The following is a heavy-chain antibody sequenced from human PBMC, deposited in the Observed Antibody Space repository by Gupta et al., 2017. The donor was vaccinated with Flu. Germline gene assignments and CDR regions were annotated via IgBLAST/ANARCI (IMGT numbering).Heavy chain of an antibody. J-gene: IGHJ6*03. Sequence: NWVRQAPGKGLEWISSIGVSGSSIYYADSVKGRFAISRDDAHNSLYLQMNSLRAEDTAVYYCARVGYYYYMDVWGKGTTVTVSS. CDR3: ARVGYYYYMDV. V-gene: IGHV3-21*01. CDR2: IGVSGSSI.